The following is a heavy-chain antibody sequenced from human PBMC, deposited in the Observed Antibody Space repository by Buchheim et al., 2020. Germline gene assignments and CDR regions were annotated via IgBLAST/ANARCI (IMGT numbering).Heavy chain of an antibody. CDR1: GFTFSSYA. D-gene: IGHD3-9*01. J-gene: IGHJ6*02. CDR3: ARESTYYDILTGYWYYYYGMDV. CDR2: ISYDGSNK. V-gene: IGHV3-30-3*01. Sequence: QVQLVESGGGVVQPGRSLRLSCAASGFTFSSYAMHWVRQAPGKGLEWVAVISYDGSNKYYADSVKGRFTISRDNSKNTLYLQMNSLRAEDTAVYYCARESTYYDILTGYWYYYYGMDVRGQGTT.